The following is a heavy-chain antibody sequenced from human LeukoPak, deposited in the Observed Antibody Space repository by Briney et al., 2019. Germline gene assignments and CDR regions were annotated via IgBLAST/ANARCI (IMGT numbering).Heavy chain of an antibody. CDR3: AREGVPRRWPESAGDAFDI. Sequence: GGSLRLSCAASGFTFSSYAMHWVRQAPGKGLEWVAVISYDGSNKYYADSVKGRFTISRDNSKNTLYLQMNSLRAEDTAVYYCAREGVPRRWPESAGDAFDIWGQGTMVTVSS. J-gene: IGHJ3*02. CDR1: GFTFSSYA. D-gene: IGHD1-14*01. V-gene: IGHV3-30-3*01. CDR2: ISYDGSNK.